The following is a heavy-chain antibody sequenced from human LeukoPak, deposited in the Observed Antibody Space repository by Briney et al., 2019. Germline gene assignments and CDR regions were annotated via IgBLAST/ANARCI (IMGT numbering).Heavy chain of an antibody. CDR2: IIPIFGTA. CDR1: GYTFTSYG. J-gene: IGHJ4*02. CDR3: ARDVDVDYGGNGDY. D-gene: IGHD4-23*01. V-gene: IGHV1-69*13. Sequence: SVKVSCKASGYTFTSYGISWVRQAPGQGLEWMGGIIPIFGTANYAQKFQGRVTITADESTSTAYMELSSLRSEDTAVYYCARDVDVDYGGNGDYWGQGTLVTVSS.